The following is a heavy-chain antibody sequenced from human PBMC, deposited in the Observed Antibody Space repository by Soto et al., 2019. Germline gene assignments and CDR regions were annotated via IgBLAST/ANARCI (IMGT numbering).Heavy chain of an antibody. CDR2: IYSGGST. CDR3: ARASWGAYYYYYMDV. J-gene: IGHJ6*03. V-gene: IGHV3-66*01. D-gene: IGHD2-2*01. CDR1: GFTVSSNY. Sequence: EVQLVESGGGLVQPGGSLRLSCAASGFTVSSNYMSWVRQAPGKGLEWVSVIYSGGSTYYADSVKGRFTISRDNSKNTLYLQMNSLRAEDTAVYYCARASWGAYYYYYMDVWGKGTTVTVSS.